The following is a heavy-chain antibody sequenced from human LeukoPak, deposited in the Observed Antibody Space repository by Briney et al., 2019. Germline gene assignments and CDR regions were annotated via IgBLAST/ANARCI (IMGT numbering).Heavy chain of an antibody. V-gene: IGHV3-30-3*01. Sequence: GGSLRLSCAASGFTFNTYAMHWVRQAPGKGLEWVAVIAYDGNNKYYADSVKGRFTVSRDNTKNTLYLQMNSLGAEDSAVYYCARDNNWGSTHYWGQGTLVTVSS. J-gene: IGHJ4*02. CDR1: GFTFNTYA. CDR2: IAYDGNNK. D-gene: IGHD7-27*01. CDR3: ARDNNWGSTHY.